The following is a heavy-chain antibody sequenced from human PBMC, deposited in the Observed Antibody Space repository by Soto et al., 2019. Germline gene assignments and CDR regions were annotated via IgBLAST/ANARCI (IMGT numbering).Heavy chain of an antibody. D-gene: IGHD2-8*01. J-gene: IGHJ4*02. CDR3: AREGMRHCTNGVCHSVGPFDY. CDR2: IWYDGSKK. V-gene: IGHV3-33*01. CDR1: GFIFGTYG. Sequence: QVQLVESGGGVVQPGRSLRLSCAASGFIFGTYGMHWVRQAPGKGLEWVALIWYDGSKKDYVDSVKGRFSISRDNSKNTLYLQMNSLSAEDSAVYYCAREGMRHCTNGVCHSVGPFDYWGQGTLVTVSS.